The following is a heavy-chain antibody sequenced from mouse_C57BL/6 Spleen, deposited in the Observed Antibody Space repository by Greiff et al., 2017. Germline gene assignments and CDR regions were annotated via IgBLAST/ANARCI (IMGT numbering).Heavy chain of an antibody. CDR1: GFSLTSYG. CDR2: IWSDGST. Sequence: QVQLQQSGPGLVAPSQSLSITCTVSGFSLTSYGVHWVRQPPGKGLEWLVVIWSDGSTTYNSALKSRLSISKDNSKSQVFLKMNSLQTDDTAMYYCARSDYYGSNPWYFDVWGTGTTVTVSS. D-gene: IGHD1-1*01. J-gene: IGHJ1*03. V-gene: IGHV2-6*03. CDR3: ARSDYYGSNPWYFDV.